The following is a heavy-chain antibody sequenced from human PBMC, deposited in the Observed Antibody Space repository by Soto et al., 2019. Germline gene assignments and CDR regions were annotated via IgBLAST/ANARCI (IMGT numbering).Heavy chain of an antibody. CDR2: MHRGGTT. D-gene: IGHD5-18*01. J-gene: IGHJ4*02. Sequence: XGSLIPSRLVSGFSVSATSIFWVQEATGKGLEWVSLMHRGGTTDNADSVKGRFTTSRDKSKNTLYLHMNGLRVEDTAVYYCARVNTTLVDHFDCWGQGTLATVSS. V-gene: IGHV3-53*01. CDR1: GFSVSATS. CDR3: ARVNTTLVDHFDC.